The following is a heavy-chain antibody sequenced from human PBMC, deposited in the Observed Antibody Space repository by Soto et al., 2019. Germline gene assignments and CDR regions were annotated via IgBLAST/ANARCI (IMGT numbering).Heavy chain of an antibody. V-gene: IGHV3-21*01. CDR2: ISSSSSYI. D-gene: IGHD6-6*01. Sequence: GGSLRLSCAASGFTFSSYSMNWVRQAPGKGLEWVSSISSSSSYIYYADSVKGRFTISRDNAKNSLYLQMNSLRAEDTAVYYCARVWSLAACPSHHWGQGTIVTVSS. CDR1: GFTFSSYS. CDR3: ARVWSLAACPSHH. J-gene: IGHJ5*02.